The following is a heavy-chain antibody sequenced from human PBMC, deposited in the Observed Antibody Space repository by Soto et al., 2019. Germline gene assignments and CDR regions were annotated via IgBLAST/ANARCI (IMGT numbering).Heavy chain of an antibody. D-gene: IGHD3-10*01. CDR1: GGSISSYY. Sequence: HSETLSLTCTVSGGSISSYYWSWIRQPPGKGLEWIGYIYYSGSTNYNPSLKSRVTISVDTSKNQFSLKLSSVTAADTAVFYCARAPRGNYGYPSYFDYWGQGTLVTVSS. V-gene: IGHV4-59*01. CDR2: IYYSGST. J-gene: IGHJ4*02. CDR3: ARAPRGNYGYPSYFDY.